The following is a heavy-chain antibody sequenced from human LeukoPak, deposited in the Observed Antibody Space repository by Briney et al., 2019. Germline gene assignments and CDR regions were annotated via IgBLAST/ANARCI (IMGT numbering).Heavy chain of an antibody. CDR1: GFTFSGSA. J-gene: IGHJ3*02. D-gene: IGHD3-22*01. V-gene: IGHV3-73*01. Sequence: GGSLRLSCAASGFTFSGSAMHWVRQASGKELEWVGRIRSKANSYATAYAASVKGRFTISRDDSKNTAYLQMNSLKTEDTAVYYCTRERGLYSSGYAIQDAFDIWGQGTMVTVSS. CDR3: TRERGLYSSGYAIQDAFDI. CDR2: IRSKANSYAT.